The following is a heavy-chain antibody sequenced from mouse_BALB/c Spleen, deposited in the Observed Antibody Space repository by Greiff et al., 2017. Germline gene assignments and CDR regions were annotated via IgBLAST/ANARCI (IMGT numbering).Heavy chain of an antibody. J-gene: IGHJ1*01. V-gene: IGHV1-54*01. CDR3: ARSGYYYGSSYWYFDV. D-gene: IGHD1-1*01. Sequence: QVQLQQSGAELVRPGTSVKVSCKASGYAFTNYLIEWVKQRPGQGLEWIGVINPGSGGTNYNEKFKGKATLTADKSSSTAYMQLSSLTSDDSAVYFCARSGYYYGSSYWYFDVWGAGTTVTVSA. CDR2: INPGSGGT. CDR1: GYAFTNYL.